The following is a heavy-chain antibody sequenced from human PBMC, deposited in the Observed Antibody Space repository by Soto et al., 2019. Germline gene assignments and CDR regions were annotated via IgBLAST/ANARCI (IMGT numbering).Heavy chain of an antibody. V-gene: IGHV1-69*02. D-gene: IGHD6-19*01. J-gene: IGHJ3*02. Sequence: QVQLVQSGAEVKKPGSSVKVSCKASGGTFSSYTISWVRQAPGQGLEWMGRIIPILGIANYAQKFQGRVTITADKSTSTAYMELSSLKSEDTAVYYCVGVGRAVSHGAFDILGQGTMVTVSS. CDR3: VGVGRAVSHGAFDI. CDR1: GGTFSSYT. CDR2: IIPILGIA.